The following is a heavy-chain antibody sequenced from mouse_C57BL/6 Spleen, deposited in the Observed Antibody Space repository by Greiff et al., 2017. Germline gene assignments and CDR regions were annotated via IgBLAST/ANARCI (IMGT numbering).Heavy chain of an antibody. CDR3: ARSNGNYVWFAY. D-gene: IGHD2-1*01. CDR2: IHPNSGST. J-gene: IGHJ3*01. V-gene: IGHV1-64*01. Sequence: QVQLQQPGAELVKPGASVKLSCKASGYTFTSYWMHWVKQRPGQGLEWIGMIHPNSGSTNYNEKFKSKATLTVDKSSSTAYMQLSSLTSEDSAVYYCARSNGNYVWFAYWGQGTLVTVSA. CDR1: GYTFTSYW.